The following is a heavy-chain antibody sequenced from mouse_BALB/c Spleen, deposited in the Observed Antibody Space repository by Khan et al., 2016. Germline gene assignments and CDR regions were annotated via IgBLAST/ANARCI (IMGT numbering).Heavy chain of an antibody. V-gene: IGHV1-69*02. Sequence: QVQLQQSGAELVRPGASVKLSCKASGYTFTSYWINWVRQRPGQGLEWIGNIYPSDRDTNYNQKFKDKATLTVDKSSNTAYMQLSSPKSEDSAIYYCARGGVRRRSYAMDYWGQGTSVTVSS. J-gene: IGHJ4*01. D-gene: IGHD2-14*01. CDR2: IYPSDRDT. CDR3: ARGGVRRRSYAMDY. CDR1: GYTFTSYW.